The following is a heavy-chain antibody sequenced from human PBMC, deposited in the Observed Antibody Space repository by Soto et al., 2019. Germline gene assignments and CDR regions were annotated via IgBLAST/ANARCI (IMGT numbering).Heavy chain of an antibody. D-gene: IGHD6-19*01. Sequence: EVQLVESGGGLAQPGGSLRLSCAASGFDFGDYSMTWVRQAPGKGLEWVSYISSSSGTMYYADSVRGRFTISRDNAKNSLYLQMNSLRDEDTAVYYCARDGPPSSGCSRWGQGILVTVSS. CDR3: ARDGPPSSGCSR. J-gene: IGHJ4*02. V-gene: IGHV3-48*02. CDR1: GFDFGDYS. CDR2: ISSSSGTM.